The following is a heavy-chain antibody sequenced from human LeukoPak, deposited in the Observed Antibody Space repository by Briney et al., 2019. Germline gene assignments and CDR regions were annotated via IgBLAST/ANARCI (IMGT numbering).Heavy chain of an antibody. CDR2: IYTSGST. CDR3: ARHGDYNSSGYDAFDI. Sequence: SETLSLTCTVSGGSISSYYWSWIRQPAGKGLEWIGRIYTSGSTNYNPSLKGRVTMSVDTSKNQFSLKLSSVTAADTAVYYCARHGDYNSSGYDAFDIWGQGTMVTVSS. CDR1: GGSISSYY. J-gene: IGHJ3*02. V-gene: IGHV4-4*07. D-gene: IGHD3-22*01.